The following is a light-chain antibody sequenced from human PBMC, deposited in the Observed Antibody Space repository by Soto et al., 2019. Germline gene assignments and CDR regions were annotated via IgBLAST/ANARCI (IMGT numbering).Light chain of an antibody. CDR3: QHPGYLPST. CDR1: QSVSSSY. V-gene: IGKV3-20*01. Sequence: VSVLYPSTRSLSPGERATLSCMASQSVSSSYLAWYQQKPGQAPRLLIFEASKRATGIPDRISGSGSGTDFTLTIISLEPEDFTLYYCQHPGYLPSTFGEGTKVDI. J-gene: IGKJ4*01. CDR2: EAS.